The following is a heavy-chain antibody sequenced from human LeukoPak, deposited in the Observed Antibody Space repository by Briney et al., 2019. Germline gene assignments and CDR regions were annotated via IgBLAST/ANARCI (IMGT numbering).Heavy chain of an antibody. CDR3: ATIRARAFDI. J-gene: IGHJ3*02. CDR2: ISSSSSTI. CDR1: GFTFSSYS. Sequence: GGSLRLSCAASGFTFSSYSMNWVRQAPGKGLEWVSYISSSSSTIYYADSVKGRFTISRDNAKNSLYLQMNSLRAEDTAVYYCATIRARAFDIWGQGTVVTVSS. V-gene: IGHV3-48*01.